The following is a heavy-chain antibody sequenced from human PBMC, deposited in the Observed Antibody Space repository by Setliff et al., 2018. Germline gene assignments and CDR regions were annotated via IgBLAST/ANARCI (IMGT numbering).Heavy chain of an antibody. CDR1: GFTFNDYG. Sequence: GSLRLSCAASGFTFNDYGLTWLRRVPGKGLEWVSGIDWNGGRIGYADSVKGRFTISRDNRKNLLFLQMDSLRGEDTAVYYCARDWEQRGYYFDYWGQGTLVTVSS. CDR3: ARDWEQRGYYFDY. D-gene: IGHD1-26*01. V-gene: IGHV3-20*04. J-gene: IGHJ4*02. CDR2: IDWNGGRI.